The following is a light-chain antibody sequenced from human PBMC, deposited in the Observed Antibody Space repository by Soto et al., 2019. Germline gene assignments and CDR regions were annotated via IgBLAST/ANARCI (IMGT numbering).Light chain of an antibody. CDR1: SPNIGSNY. V-gene: IGLV1-47*01. CDR3: VAWDDSLSGWV. J-gene: IGLJ3*02. CDR2: RSN. Sequence: QSVLTQPPSASETPGQRVTISCSGSSPNIGSNYVYWYQQLPGTAPKLLIYRSNQRPSGVPDRFAGSKSGTSASLAIGGLRSEDEADYYCVAWDDSLSGWVFGGGTKLTVL.